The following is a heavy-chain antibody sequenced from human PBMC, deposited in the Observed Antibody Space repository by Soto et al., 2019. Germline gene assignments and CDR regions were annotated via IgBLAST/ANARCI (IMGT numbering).Heavy chain of an antibody. CDR2: INPTGGST. CDR3: ARKYSSSSPSDS. CDR1: GYIFTSHY. Sequence: AAVKVSCKASGYIFTSHYMHWVRQAPGQGLEWMGVINPTGGSTSYAQKCQGRVTMTRDTSTSTVYMELSSLRSEPTPVHYSARKYSSSSPSDSWGQGTLGTVSS. V-gene: IGHV1-46*01. D-gene: IGHD6-6*01. J-gene: IGHJ4*02.